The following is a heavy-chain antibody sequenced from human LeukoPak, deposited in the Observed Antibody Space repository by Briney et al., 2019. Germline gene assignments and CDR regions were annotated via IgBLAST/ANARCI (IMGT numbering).Heavy chain of an antibody. D-gene: IGHD1-26*01. CDR2: IYYSGST. J-gene: IGHJ2*01. CDR1: GGSISSYY. CDR3: ARGSPSSYWYFDL. Sequence: PSETLSLTCTVSGGSISSYYWSWIRQPPGKGLEWIGYIYYSGSTNYNPSLKSRVTISVDTSKNQFSLKLSSVTAADTAVYYCARGSPSSYWYFDLWGRGTLVTVSS. V-gene: IGHV4-59*01.